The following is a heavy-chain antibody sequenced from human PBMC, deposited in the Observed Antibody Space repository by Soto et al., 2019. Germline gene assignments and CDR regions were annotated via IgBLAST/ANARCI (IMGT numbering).Heavy chain of an antibody. V-gene: IGHV3-30-3*01. CDR2: TSYDGSNK. CDR1: GFTFSSYA. J-gene: IGHJ6*02. D-gene: IGHD3-22*01. Sequence: PGGSLRLSCAASGFTFSSYAMHWVRQAPGKGLEWVAVTSYDGSNKYYADSVKGRFTISRDNSKNTLYLQMNSLRAEDTAVYYCARDRFYYDSSGYSPGDYGMDVWGQGTTVTVSS. CDR3: ARDRFYYDSSGYSPGDYGMDV.